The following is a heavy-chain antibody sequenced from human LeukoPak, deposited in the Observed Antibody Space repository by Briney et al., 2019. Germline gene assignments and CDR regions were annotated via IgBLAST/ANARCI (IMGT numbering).Heavy chain of an antibody. Sequence: PGGSLRLSXAAAGFTFSSYEMNWVSQSPGKGLEWVSYISSSGSTIYYADSVKGRFTISRDNAKNSLYLQMNSLRAEDTAVYYCARDRDGYKTPFDYWGQGTLVTVSS. CDR1: GFTFSSYE. CDR2: ISSSGSTI. V-gene: IGHV3-48*03. D-gene: IGHD5-24*01. J-gene: IGHJ4*02. CDR3: ARDRDGYKTPFDY.